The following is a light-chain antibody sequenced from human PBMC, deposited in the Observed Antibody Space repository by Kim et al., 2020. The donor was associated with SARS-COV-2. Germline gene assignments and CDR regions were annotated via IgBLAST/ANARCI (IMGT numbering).Light chain of an antibody. CDR1: NIGSKR. Sequence: APGKTARITCGGNNIGSKRVHWYQQKPGQAPVLVIYYDSDRPSGIPERFSGSNSGNTATLTISRVEAGDEADYYCQVWGSSSDHVVFGGGTQLTVL. CDR3: QVWGSSSDHVV. J-gene: IGLJ2*01. V-gene: IGLV3-21*04. CDR2: YDS.